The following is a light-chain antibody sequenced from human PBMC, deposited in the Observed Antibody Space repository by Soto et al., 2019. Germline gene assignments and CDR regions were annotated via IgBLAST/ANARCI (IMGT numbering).Light chain of an antibody. CDR1: QSVSSY. Sequence: EIVLPQSPATLSLSPGERSTLSCRASQSVSSYLAWYQQKPGQAPRLLIYDASNRATGIPARFSGSGSGTDFTLTISSLEPEEFAVYYCKKRSNWPLTVGGGNKVAIK. J-gene: IGKJ4*01. CDR3: KKRSNWPLT. CDR2: DAS. V-gene: IGKV3-11*01.